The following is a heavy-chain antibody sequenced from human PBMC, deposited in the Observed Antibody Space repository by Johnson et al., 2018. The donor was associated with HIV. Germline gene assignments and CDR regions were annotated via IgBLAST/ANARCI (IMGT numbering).Heavy chain of an antibody. D-gene: IGHD4-17*01. V-gene: IGHV3-23*04. Sequence: MLLVESGGGLVQPGGSLRLSCAASGFTFSSYAMSWVRQAPGKGLEWVSTISESGDSTYYTDSVKGRFTISRDNSKNTLYLQMNSLRGDDTAVYYCTRVGGINDYGDPGDAFDIWGQGTMVTVSS. J-gene: IGHJ3*02. CDR2: ISESGDST. CDR1: GFTFSSYA. CDR3: TRVGGINDYGDPGDAFDI.